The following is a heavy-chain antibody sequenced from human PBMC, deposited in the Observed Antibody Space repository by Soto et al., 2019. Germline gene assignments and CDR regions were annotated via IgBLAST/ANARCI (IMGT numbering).Heavy chain of an antibody. CDR3: ARDSEPYYDFWSGSLHRTYYYYYGMDV. CDR1: GFTFSSYA. Sequence: PGGSLRLSCAASGFTFSSYAMHWVRQAPGKGLECVAVISYDGSNKCYADSVNGRFTISRDNSKNTLYLQMNSLRAEDTAVYYCARDSEPYYDFWSGSLHRTYYYYYGMDVWGQGTTVTVSS. CDR2: ISYDGSNK. D-gene: IGHD3-3*01. V-gene: IGHV3-30-3*01. J-gene: IGHJ6*02.